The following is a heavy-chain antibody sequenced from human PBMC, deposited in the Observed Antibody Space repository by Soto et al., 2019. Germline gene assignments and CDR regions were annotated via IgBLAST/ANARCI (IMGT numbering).Heavy chain of an antibody. CDR2: IRSKGNNDAT. J-gene: IGHJ4*02. CDR3: TCPRYFDSSGSSAY. D-gene: IGHD3-22*01. CDR1: GLTFSGSA. V-gene: IGHV3-73*01. Sequence: GSLRLSCAASGLTFSGSAMHWVRQASGKGLEWVGRIRSKGNNDATAYAASVQGRFTISRDDSKNTAYLQMNSLRTEDTAVYYCTCPRYFDSSGSSAYWGQGTPVTVSS.